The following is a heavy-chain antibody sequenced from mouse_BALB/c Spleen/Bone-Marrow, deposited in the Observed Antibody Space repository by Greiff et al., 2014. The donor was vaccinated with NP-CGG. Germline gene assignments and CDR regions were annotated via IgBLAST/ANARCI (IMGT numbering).Heavy chain of an antibody. Sequence: DVQLQESGAELVKPGASVKLSCTASGFNIKDTYMHWVKQRPEQGLEWIGRIDTANGNTKYDPKFQGKATITADTSSNTAYLQLSSLTSEDTAVYYCARYYYGSSYFDYWGQGTTLTVSS. V-gene: IGHV14-3*02. CDR3: ARYYYGSSYFDY. CDR2: IDTANGNT. D-gene: IGHD1-1*01. CDR1: GFNIKDTY. J-gene: IGHJ2*01.